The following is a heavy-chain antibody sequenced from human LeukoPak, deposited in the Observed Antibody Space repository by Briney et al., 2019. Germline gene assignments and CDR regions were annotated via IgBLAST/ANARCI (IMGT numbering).Heavy chain of an antibody. Sequence: GGSLRLSCAASGFTFSSYSMNWVRQAPGKGLEWVSAISSNSSYIYYADSVKGRFTISSDNAKNSLYLQMNSLRAEDTPLYYCARNCSTTSCFSYWGQGTLVTVSS. CDR2: ISSNSSYI. D-gene: IGHD2-2*01. CDR1: GFTFSSYS. CDR3: ARNCSTTSCFSY. J-gene: IGHJ4*02. V-gene: IGHV3-21*01.